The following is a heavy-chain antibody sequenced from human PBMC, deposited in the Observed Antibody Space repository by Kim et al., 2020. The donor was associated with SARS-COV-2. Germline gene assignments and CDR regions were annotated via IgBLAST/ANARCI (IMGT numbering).Heavy chain of an antibody. D-gene: IGHD3-10*01. J-gene: IGHJ4*02. Sequence: YAAPVKGSFTISRDDSKNTLYLQMNSLKTEDTAVYYCTTDHGSGSYYVGYWGQGTLVTVSS. CDR3: TTDHGSGSYYVGY. V-gene: IGHV3-15*01.